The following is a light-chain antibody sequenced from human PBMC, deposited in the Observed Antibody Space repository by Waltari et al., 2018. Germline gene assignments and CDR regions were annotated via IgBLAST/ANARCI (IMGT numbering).Light chain of an antibody. Sequence: DTQMTQSPSTLSASVGDRVTITCRASQSISVWLAWYQQRPEGAPKLLIYRASGLQSGVPSRFSGSGSETEFTLTIDGLQPDDFATYYCQQYNSYPITFGAGTRLE. CDR3: QQYNSYPIT. CDR1: QSISVW. V-gene: IGKV1-5*03. CDR2: RAS. J-gene: IGKJ5*01.